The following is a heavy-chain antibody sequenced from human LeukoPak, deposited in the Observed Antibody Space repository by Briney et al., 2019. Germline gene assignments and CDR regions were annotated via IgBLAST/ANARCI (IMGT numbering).Heavy chain of an antibody. CDR1: GYTFTSYG. Sequence: ASVKVSCKASGYTFTSYGISWVRQAPGQGLEWMGWISAYNGNTNYAQKLQGRVTMTTDTSTSTAYMELRSLRSDDTAVYYCAREKQWLVPRGWFDPWGQGTLVTVSS. J-gene: IGHJ5*02. CDR3: AREKQWLVPRGWFDP. V-gene: IGHV1-18*01. D-gene: IGHD6-19*01. CDR2: ISAYNGNT.